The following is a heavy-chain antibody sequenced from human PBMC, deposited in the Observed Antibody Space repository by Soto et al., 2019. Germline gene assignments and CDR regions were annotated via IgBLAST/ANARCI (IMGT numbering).Heavy chain of an antibody. CDR3: ARVPDR. J-gene: IGHJ5*02. D-gene: IGHD2-2*01. Sequence: SETLSLTCAVSGDSITRGAYYWTWIRQHPGKGLEWIGEINNSGSTNYNPSLKSRVTISVDRSKNQFSLKLSSVTAADTAVYYCARVPDRWGQGTLVTVSS. CDR1: GDSITRGAYY. V-gene: IGHV4-30-2*01. CDR2: INNSGST.